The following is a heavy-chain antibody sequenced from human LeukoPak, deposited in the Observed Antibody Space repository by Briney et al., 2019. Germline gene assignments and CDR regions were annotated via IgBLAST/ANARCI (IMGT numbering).Heavy chain of an antibody. V-gene: IGHV3-23*01. CDR2: ISGGGGGT. CDR1: GFTFHTYG. CDR3: AKVRGVGTHIWLLPWDL. J-gene: IGHJ1*01. Sequence: GGSLRLSCAASGFTFHTYGMAWVRQTPGKGLERVPSISGGGGGTYYAHSVKGRFTVSRDNANNTLYLQMNGLTAADTAFYYYAKVRGVGTHIWLLPWDLWGQGTLVTVSS. D-gene: IGHD2-21*02.